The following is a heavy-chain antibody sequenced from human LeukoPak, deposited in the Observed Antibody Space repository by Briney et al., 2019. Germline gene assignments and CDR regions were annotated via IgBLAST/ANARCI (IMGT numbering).Heavy chain of an antibody. D-gene: IGHD5-12*01. Sequence: GASVKVSCKASGYTFTGYYMHWVRQAPGQGLEWMGWINPNSGGTNYAQKFQGRVTMTRDTSISTAYMELSRLRSDDTAVYYCARGKEDQSWLPFYYWGQGTLVTVSS. J-gene: IGHJ4*02. CDR2: INPNSGGT. CDR3: ARGKEDQSWLPFYY. CDR1: GYTFTGYY. V-gene: IGHV1-2*02.